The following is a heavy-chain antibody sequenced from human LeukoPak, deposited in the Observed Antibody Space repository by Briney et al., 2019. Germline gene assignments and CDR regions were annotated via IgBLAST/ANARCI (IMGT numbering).Heavy chain of an antibody. CDR3: ARGLMDTAMGSFDY. CDR1: GFTFSSYE. D-gene: IGHD5-18*01. Sequence: GGSLRLSCGASGFTFSSYEMNWVRQAPGKGLEWASYISSSGSTIYYADSVKGRFTISRDNAKNSLYLQMNSLRAEDTAVYYCARGLMDTAMGSFDYWGQGTLVTVSS. CDR2: ISSSGSTI. J-gene: IGHJ4*02. V-gene: IGHV3-48*03.